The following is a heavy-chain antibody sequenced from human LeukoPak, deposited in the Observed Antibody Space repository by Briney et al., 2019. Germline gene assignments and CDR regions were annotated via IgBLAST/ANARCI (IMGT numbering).Heavy chain of an antibody. Sequence: ASVKVSCKASGGTFSSYAISWVRQAPGQGLEWMGGIIPIFGTANYAQKFQGRVTITTDESMSTAYMELSSLRSEDTAVYYCARGDYYDSSGYYHFDYWGQGTLVTVSS. CDR2: IIPIFGTA. V-gene: IGHV1-69*05. J-gene: IGHJ4*02. D-gene: IGHD3-22*01. CDR3: ARGDYYDSSGYYHFDY. CDR1: GGTFSSYA.